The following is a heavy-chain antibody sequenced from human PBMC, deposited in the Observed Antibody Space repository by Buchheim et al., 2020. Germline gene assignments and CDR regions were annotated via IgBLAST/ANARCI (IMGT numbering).Heavy chain of an antibody. D-gene: IGHD2-8*01. J-gene: IGHJ5*02. CDR3: ARSAGYCTNGVCYRNWFDP. CDR2: IIPIFGTA. Sequence: QVQLVQSGAEVKKPGSSVKVSCKASGGTFSSYAISWVRQAPGQGLEWMGGIIPIFGTANYAQKFQGRVTITADESTSPAYLELSSLRSEDTAVYYCARSAGYCTNGVCYRNWFDPWGQGTL. CDR1: GGTFSSYA. V-gene: IGHV1-69*01.